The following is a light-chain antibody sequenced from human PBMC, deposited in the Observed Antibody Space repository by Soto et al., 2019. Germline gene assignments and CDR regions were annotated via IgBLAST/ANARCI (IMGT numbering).Light chain of an antibody. V-gene: IGLV1-44*01. J-gene: IGLJ1*01. Sequence: QSVLTQPPSASGTPGQRVTISCSGSSSNIGSNTVNWYQQLPGTAPKLLIYTNDQRPSGVPDRFSGSRSGTSASLAISGLRFEDEADYHCSSWDDNLDAVVFGAGTKVTVL. CDR2: TND. CDR3: SSWDDNLDAVV. CDR1: SSNIGSNT.